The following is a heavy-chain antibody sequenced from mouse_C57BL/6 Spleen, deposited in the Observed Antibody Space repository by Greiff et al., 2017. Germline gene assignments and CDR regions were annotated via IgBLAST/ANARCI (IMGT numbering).Heavy chain of an antibody. D-gene: IGHD2-4*01. Sequence: QVQLQQPGAELVRPGTSVKLSCKASGYTFTSYWMHWVKQRPGQGLEWIGVIDPSDSYTNYNQKFKGKATLTVDKSSSTAYMQLSSLTSEDSAVYYCARRDFDYDYLLDYWGQGTSLTVSS. J-gene: IGHJ4*01. CDR2: IDPSDSYT. CDR3: ARRDFDYDYLLDY. V-gene: IGHV1-59*01. CDR1: GYTFTSYW.